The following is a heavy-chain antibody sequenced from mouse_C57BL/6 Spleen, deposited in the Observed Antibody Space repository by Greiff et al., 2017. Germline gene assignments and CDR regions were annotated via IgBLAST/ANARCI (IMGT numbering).Heavy chain of an antibody. CDR3: ALFYDGYRRGYAVDY. V-gene: IGHV2-3*01. D-gene: IGHD2-3*01. CDR2: IGGDGST. J-gene: IGHJ4*01. Sequence: QVQLKESGPGLVAPSQSLSITCTVSGFSLTSYGVSWVRQPPGKGLEWLGVIGGDGSTNYHSALISRLSISKDNSKSQVFLKLNSLQTDEKATYYCALFYDGYRRGYAVDYWGQGTSVTVSS. CDR1: GFSLTSYG.